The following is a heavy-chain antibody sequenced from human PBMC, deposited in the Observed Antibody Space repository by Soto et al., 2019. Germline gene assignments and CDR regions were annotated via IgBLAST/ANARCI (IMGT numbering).Heavy chain of an antibody. D-gene: IGHD2-15*01. J-gene: IGHJ6*02. CDR1: GGTFSSFSNHW. Sequence: GASVKVSCKASGGTFSSFSNHWIGWVRQMPGKGLEWMGIIYPGDSDTRYSPSFQGQVTISADKSISTAYLQWSSLKASDTAIYYCARRMQAGFYYGMDVWGQGTAVTVSS. CDR2: IYPGDSDT. CDR3: ARRMQAGFYYGMDV. V-gene: IGHV5-51*03.